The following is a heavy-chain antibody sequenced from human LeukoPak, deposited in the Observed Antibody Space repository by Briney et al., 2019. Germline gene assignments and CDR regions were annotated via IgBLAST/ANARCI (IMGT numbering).Heavy chain of an antibody. CDR1: EFSVGSNY. V-gene: IGHV3-66*01. D-gene: IGHD6-13*01. CDR2: IYSGGST. Sequence: PGGSLRLPCAASEFSVGSNYMTWVRQAPGKGLEWVSLIYSGGSTYYADSVKGRFTISRDNSKNTLYLQMNSLRAEDTAVYYCANSAAVGTFYWGQGTLVTVSS. CDR3: ANSAAVGTFY. J-gene: IGHJ4*02.